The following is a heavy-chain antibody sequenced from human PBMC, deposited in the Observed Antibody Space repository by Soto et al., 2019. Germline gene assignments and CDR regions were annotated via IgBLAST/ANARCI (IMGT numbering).Heavy chain of an antibody. CDR2: INGDGSSI. CDR1: GFPFSSYW. V-gene: IGHV3-74*01. CDR3: TRRGCSTTGCYFN. J-gene: IGHJ4*02. D-gene: IGHD2-2*01. Sequence: EVRLVESGGDLVQPGGSLRLSCAASGFPFSSYWMHWVRQAPGKGLVWVSRINGDGSSISYADSVKGRFTISRDNAKNTLYLQMNSLRAEDAAVYDCTRRGCSTTGCYFNWGRGTLVTVSS.